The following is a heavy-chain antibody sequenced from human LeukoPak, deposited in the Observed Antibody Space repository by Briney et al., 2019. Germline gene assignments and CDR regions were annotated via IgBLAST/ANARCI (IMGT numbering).Heavy chain of an antibody. V-gene: IGHV3-30*04. J-gene: IGHJ4*02. CDR1: GFTFSSYA. D-gene: IGHD6-19*01. Sequence: GRSLRLSCAASGFTFSSYAMHWVRQAPGKGLEWVAVISCDGSNKYYADSVKGRFTISRDNSKNTLYLQMNSLRAEDTAVYYCARDPATPGIAVADDYFDYWGQGTLVTVSS. CDR2: ISCDGSNK. CDR3: ARDPATPGIAVADDYFDY.